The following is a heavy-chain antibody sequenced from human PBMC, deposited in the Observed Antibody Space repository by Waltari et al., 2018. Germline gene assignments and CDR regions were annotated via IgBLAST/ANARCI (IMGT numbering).Heavy chain of an antibody. D-gene: IGHD5-12*01. CDR3: AKAFRGYSGSYFDY. V-gene: IGHV3-23*01. CDR1: GFSFCGFA. CDR2: ISGSGATT. Sequence: EVQLLESGGGLAQPGGSLRLSCSTSGFSFCGFARNWVRQAPGKGLEWVSGISGSGATTYYADSVRGRFTISRDNSRNTLSLEVNSLRAEDTAIYYCAKAFRGYSGSYFDYWGQGVPVTVSS. J-gene: IGHJ4*02.